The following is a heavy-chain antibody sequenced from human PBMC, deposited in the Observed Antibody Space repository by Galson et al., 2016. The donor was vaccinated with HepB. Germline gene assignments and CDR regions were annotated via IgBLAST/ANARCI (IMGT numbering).Heavy chain of an antibody. Sequence: SETLSLTCTVSGGSLSGYYWSWIRQPPGKGLEWIGYIYYFGGSIYNPSLRSRVTISVDTSNNQFSLKLSSVTAADTAVYYCARHERQHAAYFYYGVDVWGQGTTVTVSS. D-gene: IGHD1-1*01. CDR2: IYYFGGS. V-gene: IGHV4-59*01. CDR1: GGSLSGYY. CDR3: ARHERQHAAYFYYGVDV. J-gene: IGHJ6*02.